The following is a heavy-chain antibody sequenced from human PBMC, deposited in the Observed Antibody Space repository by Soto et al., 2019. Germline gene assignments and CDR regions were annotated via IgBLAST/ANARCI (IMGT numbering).Heavy chain of an antibody. CDR1: GGTFSSYA. V-gene: IGHV1-69*01. D-gene: IGHD3-3*01. Sequence: QVQLVQSGAEVKKPGSSVKVSCKASGGTFSSYALSWVRQAPGQGLEWMGGIIPIFGTANYAQKFQGRVTITADESTSTAYMELSSLRSEDTAVYYCARAKSSRNYDFWSGSSHYGMDVWGQGTTVTVSS. CDR3: ARAKSSRNYDFWSGSSHYGMDV. J-gene: IGHJ6*02. CDR2: IIPIFGTA.